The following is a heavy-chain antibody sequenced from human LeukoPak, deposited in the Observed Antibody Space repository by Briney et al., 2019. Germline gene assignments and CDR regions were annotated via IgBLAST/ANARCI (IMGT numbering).Heavy chain of an antibody. CDR3: ARVELLWFGKFHGTFDY. D-gene: IGHD3-10*01. V-gene: IGHV1-8*01. Sequence: GASVKVSCKASGYTFTSYDINWGRQATGQGLEWMGWMNPNSGNTGYAQKFQGRVTMTRNTSISTAYMELSSLRSDDTAVYYCARVELLWFGKFHGTFDYWGQGTLVTVSP. CDR2: MNPNSGNT. CDR1: GYTFTSYD. J-gene: IGHJ4*02.